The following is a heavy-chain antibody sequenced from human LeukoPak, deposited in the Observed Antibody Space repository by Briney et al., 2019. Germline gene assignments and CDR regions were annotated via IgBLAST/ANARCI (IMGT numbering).Heavy chain of an antibody. CDR2: IKQDGSEK. V-gene: IGHV3-7*01. D-gene: IGHD3-3*01. Sequence: PGRSLRLSCAASGFTLGTYGMHWVRQAPGKGLEWVANIKQDGSEKYYVDSVKGRFTISRDNAKNSLYLQMNSLRAEDTAVYYCARSPPLRFLDEYYFDYWGQGTLVTVSS. CDR3: ARSPPLRFLDEYYFDY. CDR1: GFTLGTYG. J-gene: IGHJ4*02.